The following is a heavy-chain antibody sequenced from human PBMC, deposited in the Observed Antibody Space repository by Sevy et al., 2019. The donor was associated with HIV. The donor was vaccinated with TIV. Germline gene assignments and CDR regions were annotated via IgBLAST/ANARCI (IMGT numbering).Heavy chain of an antibody. CDR1: GFTFSSYA. CDR2: ISGSGGST. V-gene: IGHV3-23*01. D-gene: IGHD6-13*01. CDR3: AILPRDLPRIAAAGPRGDWFDP. Sequence: GGSLRLSCAASGFTFSSYAMSWVRQAPGKGLEWVSAISGSGGSTYYADSVKGRFTISRDNSKNTLYLQMNSLRAEDTAVYYCAILPRDLPRIAAAGPRGDWFDPWGQGTLVTVSS. J-gene: IGHJ5*02.